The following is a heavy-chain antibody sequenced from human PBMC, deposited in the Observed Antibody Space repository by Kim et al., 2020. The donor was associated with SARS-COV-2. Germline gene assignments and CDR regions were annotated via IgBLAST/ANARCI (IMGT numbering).Heavy chain of an antibody. V-gene: IGHV1-3*01. CDR1: GYTFTSYA. J-gene: IGHJ6*02. CDR3: ASTERRGRYYYYGMDV. D-gene: IGHD1-1*01. Sequence: ASVKVSCKASGYTFTSYAMHWVRQAPGQRLEWMGWINAGNGNTKYSQKFQGRVTITRDTSASTAYMELSSLRSEDTAVYYCASTERRGRYYYYGMDVWGQGTTVTVSS. CDR2: INAGNGNT.